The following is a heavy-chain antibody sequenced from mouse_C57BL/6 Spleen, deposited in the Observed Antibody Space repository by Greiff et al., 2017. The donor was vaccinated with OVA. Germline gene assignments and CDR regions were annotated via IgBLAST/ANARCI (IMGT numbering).Heavy chain of an antibody. J-gene: IGHJ2*01. D-gene: IGHD2-4*01. V-gene: IGHV2-2*01. CDR1: GFSLTSYG. Sequence: QVQLQQSGPGLVQPSQSLSITCTVSGFSLTSYGVHWVRQSPGKGLEWLGVIWSGGSTDYNAAFISRLSISKDNYKSQVFFKMNSLQADDTAIYYGVRGDYDYDGYYFDYWGQGTTLTVSS. CDR3: VRGDYDYDGYYFDY. CDR2: IWSGGST.